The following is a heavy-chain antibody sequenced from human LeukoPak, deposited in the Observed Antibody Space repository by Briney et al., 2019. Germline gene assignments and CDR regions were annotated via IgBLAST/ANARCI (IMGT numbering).Heavy chain of an antibody. CDR1: VGTFSSYA. Sequence: ASVKVSCKASVGTFSSYAISWVRQAPGQGLEWMGRIIPILGIANYAQKLQGRVTITADTSTSTAYMELSSLRSEDTAVYYCARCEVVAAAGLNFDYWGQGTLVTVSS. CDR2: IIPILGIA. V-gene: IGHV1-69*04. D-gene: IGHD6-13*01. CDR3: ARCEVVAAAGLNFDY. J-gene: IGHJ4*02.